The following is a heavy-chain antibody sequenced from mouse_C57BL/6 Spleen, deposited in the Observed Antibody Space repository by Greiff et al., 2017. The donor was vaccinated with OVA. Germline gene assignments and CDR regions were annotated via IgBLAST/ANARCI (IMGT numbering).Heavy chain of an antibody. CDR1: GFTFSSYA. CDR3: TRGYSNYAFDY. Sequence: DVMLVESGEGLVKPGGSLKLSCAASGFTFSSYAMSWVRQTPEKRLEWVAYISSGGDYIYYADTVKGRFTISRDNARNTLYLQMSSLKSEDTAMYYCTRGYSNYAFDYWGKGTTLTVSS. D-gene: IGHD2-5*01. CDR2: ISSGGDYI. J-gene: IGHJ2*01. V-gene: IGHV5-9-1*02.